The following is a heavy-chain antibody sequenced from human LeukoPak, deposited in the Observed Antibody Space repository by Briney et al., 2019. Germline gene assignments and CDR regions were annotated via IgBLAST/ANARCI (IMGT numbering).Heavy chain of an antibody. D-gene: IGHD6-6*01. V-gene: IGHV6-1*01. CDR1: GDSVSGNSAS. J-gene: IGHJ4*02. CDR2: TYYRSKCSN. Sequence: SQTLSLTCAVSGDSVSGNSASWNWIRQSPSGGLEWLGRTYYRSKCSNDYAHSVKSRITINPDTSKNEFSLQLGSVTPEDTAVYYCARDPDSSSEWGPFDYWGQGTLVTVSS. CDR3: ARDPDSSSEWGPFDY.